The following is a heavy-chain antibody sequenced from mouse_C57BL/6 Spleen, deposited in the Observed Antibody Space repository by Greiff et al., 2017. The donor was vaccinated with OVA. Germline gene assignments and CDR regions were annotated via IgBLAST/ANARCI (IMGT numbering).Heavy chain of an antibody. CDR2: IHPNSGST. V-gene: IGHV1-64*01. CDR1: GYTFTSYW. D-gene: IGHD1-1*01. CDR3: ARRDGSSLYYAMDY. J-gene: IGHJ4*01. Sequence: VKLQQPGAELVKPGASVKLSCKASGYTFTSYWMHWVKQRPGQGLEWIGMIHPNSGSTNYNEKFKSKATLTVDKSSSTAYMQLSSLTSEDSAVYYCARRDGSSLYYAMDYWGQGTSVTVSS.